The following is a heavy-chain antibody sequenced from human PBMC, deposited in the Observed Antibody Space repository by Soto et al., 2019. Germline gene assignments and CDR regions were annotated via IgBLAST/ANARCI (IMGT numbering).Heavy chain of an antibody. V-gene: IGHV1-2*02. Sequence: ASVKVSSKASGYTFTGYFMHWVRQAPGQGLEWMGWINPNSGGTNYAQKFQGRVTMTRDTSISTAYMELSRLRSDDTAVYYCAREGRDYGDYGRYSDAFDIRAKGQRSPSPQ. D-gene: IGHD4-17*01. CDR1: GYTFTGYF. CDR3: AREGRDYGDYGRYSDAFDI. J-gene: IGHJ3*02. CDR2: INPNSGGT.